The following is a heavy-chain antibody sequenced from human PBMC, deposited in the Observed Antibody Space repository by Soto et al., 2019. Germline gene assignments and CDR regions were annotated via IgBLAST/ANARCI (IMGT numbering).Heavy chain of an antibody. CDR3: ARSRVSTPRLEDPFDI. CDR2: IYPSDSDS. D-gene: IGHD5-12*01. V-gene: IGHV5-51*01. CDR1: GYSFPTYW. Sequence: GESLKISCKGSGYSFPTYWLAWVRQTPGRGLEYMGIIYPSDSDSRYSPAFQGQVTISADKSINTAYLQWTSLKASDTAIYYCARSRVSTPRLEDPFDIWGQGTMVTVSS. J-gene: IGHJ3*02.